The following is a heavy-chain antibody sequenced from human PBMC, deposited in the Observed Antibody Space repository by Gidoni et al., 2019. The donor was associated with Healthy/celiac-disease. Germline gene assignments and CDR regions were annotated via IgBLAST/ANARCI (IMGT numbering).Heavy chain of an antibody. V-gene: IGHV3-49*05. CDR1: EFPFGDYA. Sequence: EVPLVESGGGLVKPRRSLRLSCTASEFPFGDYAMSWFRQAPGKGLEWVGFIRSKAYGGTTEYAASVKGRFTISRDDSKSIAYLQMNSLKTEDTAVYYCTRYYYDSSGTDAFDIWGQGTMVTVSS. CDR3: TRYYYDSSGTDAFDI. D-gene: IGHD3-22*01. CDR2: IRSKAYGGTT. J-gene: IGHJ3*02.